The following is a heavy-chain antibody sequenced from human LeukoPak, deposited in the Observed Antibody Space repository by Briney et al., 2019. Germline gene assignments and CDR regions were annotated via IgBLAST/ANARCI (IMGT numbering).Heavy chain of an antibody. CDR1: GFTFSSYS. Sequence: GGSLRLSCAASGFTFSSYSMNWVRQAPGKGLEWVSSISSSSYIYYADSVKGRFTISRDNAKNSLYLQMNSLRAEDTAVYYCARASGSYHRIDYWGQGTLVTVSS. CDR3: ARASGSYHRIDY. CDR2: ISSSSYI. V-gene: IGHV3-21*01. D-gene: IGHD1-26*01. J-gene: IGHJ4*02.